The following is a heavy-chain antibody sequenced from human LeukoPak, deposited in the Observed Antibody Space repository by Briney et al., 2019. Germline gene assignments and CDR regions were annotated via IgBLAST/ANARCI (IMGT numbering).Heavy chain of an antibody. D-gene: IGHD5-18*01. Sequence: GASVKVSCKASGYTFTGYYMHWVRQAPGQGLEWMGWINPNSGGTNYAQKFQGRVTMTRDTSISTAYMELSRLRSDDTAVYYCARDGEDTAMLRYWFDPWGQGTLVTVSS. V-gene: IGHV1-2*02. CDR2: INPNSGGT. CDR3: ARDGEDTAMLRYWFDP. CDR1: GYTFTGYY. J-gene: IGHJ5*02.